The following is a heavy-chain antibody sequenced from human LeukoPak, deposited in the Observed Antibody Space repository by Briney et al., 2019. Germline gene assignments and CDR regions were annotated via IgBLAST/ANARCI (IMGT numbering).Heavy chain of an antibody. CDR1: GFTFSSYG. CDR3: AKDPLHYTVTTGYFDY. J-gene: IGHJ4*02. Sequence: GGSLRLSCAASGFTFSSYGMHWVRPAPGKGLEWVAVISYDGSNKYYADSVKGRFTISGDNSKNTLYLQMNSLRAEDTAVYYCAKDPLHYTVTTGYFDYWGQGTLVTVSS. CDR2: ISYDGSNK. V-gene: IGHV3-30*18. D-gene: IGHD4-17*01.